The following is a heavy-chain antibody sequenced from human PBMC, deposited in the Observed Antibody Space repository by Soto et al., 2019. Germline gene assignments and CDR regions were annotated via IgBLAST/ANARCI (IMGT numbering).Heavy chain of an antibody. CDR3: AKEIDIVVVVGAPGGMDV. D-gene: IGHD2-15*01. CDR2: ISTSSSYK. V-gene: IGHV3-21*01. J-gene: IGHJ6*02. Sequence: EVQLVESGGGLVQPGGSLRLSCAASGFTFGTYTMNWVRQAPGKGLEWVSSISTSSSYKYYADSVKGRFTISRDNAKDSLYLQMNSLRAEDTAVYYCAKEIDIVVVVGAPGGMDVWGQGTTVFVSS. CDR1: GFTFGTYT.